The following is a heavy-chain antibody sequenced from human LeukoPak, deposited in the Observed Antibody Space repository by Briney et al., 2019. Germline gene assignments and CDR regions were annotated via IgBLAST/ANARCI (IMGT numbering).Heavy chain of an antibody. V-gene: IGHV1-18*01. CDR2: ISAYNGNT. CDR1: GYTFTSYG. D-gene: IGHD3-22*01. Sequence: ASVKVSCKASGYTFTSYGISWVRQAPGQGLEWMGWISAYNGNTNYAQKLQGRVTMTTDTSTSTAYMELRSLRSDDTAVYYCARDRYYDATGQVDYWGQGTLVTVSS. J-gene: IGHJ4*02. CDR3: ARDRYYDATGQVDY.